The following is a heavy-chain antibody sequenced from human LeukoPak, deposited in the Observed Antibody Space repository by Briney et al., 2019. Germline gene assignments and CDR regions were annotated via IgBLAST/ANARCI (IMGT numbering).Heavy chain of an antibody. CDR2: IIPILGIA. Sequence: SVKVSCKASGGTFSSYTISWVRQAPGQGLEWMGRIIPILGIANYAQKFQGKVTITADKSTSTAYMELSSLRSEDTAVYYCARALCSGGSCYSPFYYYYYMDVWGKGTTVTVSS. CDR1: GGTFSSYT. CDR3: ARALCSGGSCYSPFYYYYYMDV. D-gene: IGHD2-15*01. V-gene: IGHV1-69*02. J-gene: IGHJ6*03.